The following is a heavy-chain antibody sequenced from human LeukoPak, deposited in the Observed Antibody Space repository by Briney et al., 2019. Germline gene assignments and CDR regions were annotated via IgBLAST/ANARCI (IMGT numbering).Heavy chain of an antibody. CDR2: ISSSSSTI. J-gene: IGHJ4*02. V-gene: IGHV3-48*04. D-gene: IGHD2-2*01. CDR3: VKDTGRSGLVPTAFDH. Sequence: QAGGSLRLSCAASGFTFSSYSMNWVRQAPGKGLEWVSYISSSSSTIYYADSVKGRFTISRDNANNAVYLQMNSLRPEDMALYYCVKDTGRSGLVPTAFDHWGQGTLVTVSS. CDR1: GFTFSSYS.